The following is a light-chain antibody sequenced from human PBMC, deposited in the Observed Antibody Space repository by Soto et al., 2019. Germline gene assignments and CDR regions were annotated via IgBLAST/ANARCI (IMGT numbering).Light chain of an antibody. J-gene: IGKJ2*01. CDR2: GAF. CDR1: QSVTTN. V-gene: IGKV3-15*01. Sequence: ETVLTQSPATLSVSPGERATFSCKASQSVTTNLAWYQQKPGQVPRLLIYGAFTRATGIPARFSGSGSGTEFTLSISSLQSEDFAIYHCQQYHSWPHTFGQGTKREIK. CDR3: QQYHSWPHT.